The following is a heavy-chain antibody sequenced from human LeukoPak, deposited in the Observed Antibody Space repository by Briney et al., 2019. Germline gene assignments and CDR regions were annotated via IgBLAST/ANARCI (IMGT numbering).Heavy chain of an antibody. CDR1: GYTFTSYD. CDR2: MNPNSGNT. J-gene: IGHJ5*02. Sequence: RASVKVSCKASGYTFTSYDINWVRQATGQGLEWMGWMNPNSGNTGYAQKFQGRVTMTRNTSISTAYMELSSLRSEDTAVYYCARGTLGSGSYSNWFDPWGQGTLVTVSS. D-gene: IGHD3-10*01. CDR3: ARGTLGSGSYSNWFDP. V-gene: IGHV1-8*01.